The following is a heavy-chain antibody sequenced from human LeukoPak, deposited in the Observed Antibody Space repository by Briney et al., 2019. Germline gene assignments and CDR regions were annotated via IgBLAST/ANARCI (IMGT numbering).Heavy chain of an antibody. V-gene: IGHV1-2*02. D-gene: IGHD1-7*01. Sequence: ASVKVSCKASGYTLSGYSIHWLRQAPGQGHEWMGWITPNSGGTNYAQKFQDGVTMTRGAAISTAYMELSRLRSDDTAVYYCARESSCGTTSCLAPGDWFDPWGQGTLVSVSS. CDR1: GYTLSGYS. CDR3: ARESSCGTTSCLAPGDWFDP. J-gene: IGHJ5*02. CDR2: ITPNSGGT.